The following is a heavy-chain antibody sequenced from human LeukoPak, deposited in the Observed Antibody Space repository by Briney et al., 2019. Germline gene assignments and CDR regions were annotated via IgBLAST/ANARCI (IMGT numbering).Heavy chain of an antibody. V-gene: IGHV3-21*01. CDR2: ISSSSSYI. CDR3: ARARGATDY. J-gene: IGHJ4*02. Sequence: PGGSLRLSCAASGLTFSSYSMAWGRQAPGKGLEWVSSISSSSSYIYYADSVKGRFTISRDNAKNSLYLQMNSLRAEDTAVYYCARARGATDYWGQGTLVTVSS. D-gene: IGHD1-26*01. CDR1: GLTFSSYS.